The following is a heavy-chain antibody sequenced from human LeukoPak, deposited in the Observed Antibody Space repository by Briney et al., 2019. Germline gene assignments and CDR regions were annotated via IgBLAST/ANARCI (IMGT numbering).Heavy chain of an antibody. D-gene: IGHD3-22*01. CDR2: INPNSGGT. V-gene: IGHV1-2*02. CDR1: GYTFTGYY. J-gene: IGHJ4*02. CDR3: ARVMDSYYDSSGSDY. Sequence: ASVKVSCKASGYTFTGYYIHWVRQAPGQGLEWMGWINPNSGGTNYAQKFQGRVTMTRDTSISTAYMELSRLRSDGTAVYYCARVMDSYYDSSGSDYWGQGTLVTVSS.